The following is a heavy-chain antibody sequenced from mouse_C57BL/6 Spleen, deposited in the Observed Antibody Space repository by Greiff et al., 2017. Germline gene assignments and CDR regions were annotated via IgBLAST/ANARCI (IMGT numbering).Heavy chain of an antibody. V-gene: IGHV1-81*01. Sequence: VQLQESGAELARPGASVKLSCKASGYTFTSYGISWVKQRTGQGLEWIGEIYPRSGNTYYNEKFKGKATLTADKSSSTAYMELRSLTSEDSAVYFCARSRDDFYAMDYWGQGTSVTVSS. CDR2: IYPRSGNT. CDR1: GYTFTSYG. J-gene: IGHJ4*01. CDR3: ARSRDDFYAMDY. D-gene: IGHD2-4*01.